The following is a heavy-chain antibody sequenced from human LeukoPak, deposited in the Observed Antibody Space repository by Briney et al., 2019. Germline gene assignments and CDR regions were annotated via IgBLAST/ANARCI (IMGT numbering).Heavy chain of an antibody. J-gene: IGHJ6*03. V-gene: IGHV3-23*01. Sequence: GGSLRLSCAASGFTFSDYYMSWIRQAPGKGLEWVSAISGSGGSTYYADSVKGRFTISRDNSKNTLYLQMNSLRAEDTAVYYCAKGGSSSRDYYYYMDVWGKGTTVTVSS. CDR1: GFTFSDYY. CDR3: AKGGSSSRDYYYYMDV. CDR2: ISGSGGST. D-gene: IGHD6-13*01.